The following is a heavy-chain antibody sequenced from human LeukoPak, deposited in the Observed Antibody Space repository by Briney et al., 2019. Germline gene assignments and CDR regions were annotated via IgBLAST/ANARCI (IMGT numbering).Heavy chain of an antibody. CDR2: ISAYNGNT. D-gene: IGHD6-19*01. CDR1: VYTFTGYG. V-gene: IGHV1-18*01. Sequence: ASVRVSCKASVYTFTGYGISWVRQAPGQGIEWMGWISAYNGNTNYAQKLQGRVTVTTDTSTSTAYMELRSLRSDDTAVYYCASSRSGWYWDFDYWGQGTLVTVSS. CDR3: ASSRSGWYWDFDY. J-gene: IGHJ4*02.